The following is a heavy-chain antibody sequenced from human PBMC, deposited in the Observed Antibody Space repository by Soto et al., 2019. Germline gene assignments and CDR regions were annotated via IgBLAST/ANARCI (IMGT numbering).Heavy chain of an antibody. CDR2: IYWDDDK. J-gene: IGHJ6*03. CDR3: AHSGAYHLPHYYCYYYMYV. D-gene: IGHD2-2*01. V-gene: IGHV2-5*02. CDR1: GFSLSTSGVG. Sequence: QITLKESGPTLVKPTQTLTLTCTFSGFSLSTSGVGVGWIRQPPRKALEWLALIYWDDDKRYRPYLKSRLSITKDTSKNQVVRTMTNMDLVDTATYYCAHSGAYHLPHYYCYYYMYVWGEGTTVTVSS.